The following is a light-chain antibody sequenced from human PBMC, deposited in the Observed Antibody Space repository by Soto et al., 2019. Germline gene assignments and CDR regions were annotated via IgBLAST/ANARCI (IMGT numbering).Light chain of an antibody. CDR3: QQYDNSPRWT. V-gene: IGKV3-20*01. Sequence: EMVLTQSPGILSLSPGERATLSCRASQSVNNDYLAWYQQKPGQAPRLLIYGASNRATGIPDRISGSGSGTYFTLTISRLEPEDFAVYYCQQYDNSPRWTFVQGTKVEIK. J-gene: IGKJ1*01. CDR1: QSVNNDY. CDR2: GAS.